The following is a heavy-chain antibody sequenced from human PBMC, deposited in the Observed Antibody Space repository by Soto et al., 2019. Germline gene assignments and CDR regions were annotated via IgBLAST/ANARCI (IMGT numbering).Heavy chain of an antibody. D-gene: IGHD3-10*01. V-gene: IGHV1-69*13. Sequence: SVKVSCKASGGPFSSYAISWVRQAPGQGLEWMGGIIPIFGTANYAQKFQGRVTITADESTSTAYMELSSLRSEDTAVYYCARSRNGSGSYYLYYFDYWGQGTLVTVSS. CDR3: ARSRNGSGSYYLYYFDY. CDR2: IIPIFGTA. CDR1: GGPFSSYA. J-gene: IGHJ4*02.